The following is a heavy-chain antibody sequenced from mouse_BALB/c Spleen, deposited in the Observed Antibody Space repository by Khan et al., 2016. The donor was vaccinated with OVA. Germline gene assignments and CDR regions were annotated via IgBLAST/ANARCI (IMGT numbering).Heavy chain of an antibody. CDR1: GYSITSNYA. J-gene: IGHJ4*01. CDR3: ARGNYYGYAMDY. Sequence: EVQLQESGPGLVKPSQSLSLTCTVTGYSITSNYAWNWIRQFPGNKLEWMGYISYSGSTNYNPSLKSRISINRDTSKNQFFLQLNSVTTEDTATYYCARGNYYGYAMDYWGQGTSITVSS. D-gene: IGHD1-1*01. V-gene: IGHV3-2*02. CDR2: ISYSGST.